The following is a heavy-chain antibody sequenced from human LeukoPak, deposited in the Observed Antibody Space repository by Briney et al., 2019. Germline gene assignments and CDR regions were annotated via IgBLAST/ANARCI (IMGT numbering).Heavy chain of an antibody. Sequence: RGSLRLSCAASGFTFSSYAMHWVRQAPGKGLEWVAVISYDGSNKYYADSVKGRFTISRDNSKNTLYLQMNSLRAEDTAVYYCARESLITMVRGAKGSEYFQHWGQGTLVTVSS. CDR2: ISYDGSNK. J-gene: IGHJ1*01. CDR1: GFTFSSYA. D-gene: IGHD3-10*01. CDR3: ARESLITMVRGAKGSEYFQH. V-gene: IGHV3-30*04.